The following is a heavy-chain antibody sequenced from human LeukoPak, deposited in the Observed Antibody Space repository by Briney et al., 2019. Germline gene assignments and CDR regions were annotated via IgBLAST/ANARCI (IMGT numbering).Heavy chain of an antibody. J-gene: IGHJ3*02. V-gene: IGHV3-66*01. D-gene: IGHD4-11*01. CDR2: LY. CDR3: ARAATVTTADAFDI. CDR1: GLSVGRNY. Sequence: GGSLRLSCVASGLSVGRNYMTWVRQAPGKGLEWVSVLYYADSVKGRFTISRDDSKNTLSLLMNNLRPDDTALYYCARAATVTTADAFDIWGQGTMVTVSS.